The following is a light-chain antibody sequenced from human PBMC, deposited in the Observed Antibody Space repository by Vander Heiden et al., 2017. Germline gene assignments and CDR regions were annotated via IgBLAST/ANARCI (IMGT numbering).Light chain of an antibody. V-gene: IGLV1-47*02. J-gene: IGLJ3*02. CDR2: RNN. CDR1: SSKYGSNY. CDR3: ATWDDSLSGQV. Sequence: SVLTQSASALGIPGHRVTISSSGRSSKYGSNYVYWYQHLPETAPKLLIYRNNERPSGVPDLFCGSESGTSASLAISGLRSEDEAAYYCATWDDSLSGQVFGGGNKLTVL.